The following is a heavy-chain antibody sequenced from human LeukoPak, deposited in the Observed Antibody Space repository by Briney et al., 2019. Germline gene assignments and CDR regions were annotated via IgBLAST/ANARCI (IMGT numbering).Heavy chain of an antibody. CDR2: INHSGST. D-gene: IGHD5-18*01. V-gene: IGHV4-34*01. Sequence: PSETLSLTCAVYGGSFSGYYWSWIRQPPGKGLEWIGEINHSGSTNYNPSLKSRVTISVDTSKNQFSLKLSSVTAADTAVYYCARSAAMVWSYYYYYYMDVWGEGTTVTISS. CDR3: ARSAAMVWSYYYYYYMDV. J-gene: IGHJ6*03. CDR1: GGSFSGYY.